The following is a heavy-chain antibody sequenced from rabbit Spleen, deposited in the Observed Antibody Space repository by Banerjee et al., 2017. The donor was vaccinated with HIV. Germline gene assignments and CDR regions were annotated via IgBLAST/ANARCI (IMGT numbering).Heavy chain of an antibody. CDR3: ARDLAAVIGWNFGF. CDR2: IDPIFGTT. V-gene: IGHV1S40*01. Sequence: QSLEESGGDLVKPGASLTLTCTASGFTMSSSDWIYWVRQAPGKGLEWIGYIDPIFGTTYYASWAKGRFTISKTSSTTVTLQMTSLTVADTATYFCARDLAAVIGWNFGFWGQGTLVTVS. CDR1: GFTMSSSDW. D-gene: IGHD1-1*01. J-gene: IGHJ3*01.